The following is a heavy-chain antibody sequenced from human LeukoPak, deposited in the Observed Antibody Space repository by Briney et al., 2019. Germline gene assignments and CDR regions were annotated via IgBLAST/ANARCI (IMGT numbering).Heavy chain of an antibody. CDR2: IYHNGST. Sequence: SETLSLTCAVSGGSINNSRYYWGWIRQPPGKGLEWIGSIYHNGSTYYNPSLKTRVAISVDTSKNQFSLKLSSVTAADTAVYYCARDPGIQPDFDYWGQGTLVTVSS. V-gene: IGHV4-39*07. J-gene: IGHJ4*02. CDR1: GGSINNSRYY. D-gene: IGHD5-18*01. CDR3: ARDPGIQPDFDY.